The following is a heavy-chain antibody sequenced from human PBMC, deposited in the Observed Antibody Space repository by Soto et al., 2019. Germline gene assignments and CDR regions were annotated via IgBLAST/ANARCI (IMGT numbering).Heavy chain of an antibody. D-gene: IGHD2-21*01. V-gene: IGHV6-1*01. CDR1: GTSVSSNSAA. Sequence: TLSLTCVISGTSVSSNSAAWIWIRQSPSRGLEWLGRTYYRSKWYNDYAVSVKSRITINPDTSKNQFSLHLDSVIPEDTAVYYCAGVASFRGMDVWGQGTPVTAP. J-gene: IGHJ6*02. CDR2: TYYRSKWYN. CDR3: AGVASFRGMDV.